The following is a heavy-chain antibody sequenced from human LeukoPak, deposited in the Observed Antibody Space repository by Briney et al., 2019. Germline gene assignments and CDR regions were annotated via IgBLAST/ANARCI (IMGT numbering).Heavy chain of an antibody. Sequence: ASVKVSCKASGYTFIDYYMNWVRQAPGQGLEWMGWINPNTGATKYAQRFLGRVNMTRDTSISTAYMELSSLRSDDTAVYYCASALVATRSAYWGQGTPVTVSS. CDR2: INPNTGAT. CDR1: GYTFIDYY. D-gene: IGHD5-12*01. V-gene: IGHV1-2*02. CDR3: ASALVATRSAY. J-gene: IGHJ4*02.